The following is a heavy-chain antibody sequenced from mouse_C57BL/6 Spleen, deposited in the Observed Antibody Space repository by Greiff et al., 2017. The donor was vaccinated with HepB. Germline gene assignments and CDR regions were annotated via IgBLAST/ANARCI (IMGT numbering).Heavy chain of an antibody. CDR1: GYTFTSYW. J-gene: IGHJ3*01. D-gene: IGHD3-2*02. V-gene: IGHV1-69*01. CDR3: ARYETAQVAWFAY. Sequence: QVQLQQPGAELVMPGASVKLSCKASGYTFTSYWMHWVKQRPGQGLEWIGEIDPSDSYTNYNQKFKGKSTLTVDKSSSTAYMQLSSLTSEDSAVYYCARYETAQVAWFAYWGQGTLVTVSA. CDR2: IDPSDSYT.